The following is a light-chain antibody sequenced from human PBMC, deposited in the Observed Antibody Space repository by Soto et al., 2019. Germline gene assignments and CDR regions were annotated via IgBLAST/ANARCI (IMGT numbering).Light chain of an antibody. V-gene: IGLV1-44*01. Sequence: QSVLTQPPSASGTPGQRVTISCSGRSSDIGSNTVNWYQQLPGTAPKLLIYRDNHRPSGIPDRFSGSKSGTSASLDISGLQPGDEADYYCTAWDGSLNVRLFGGGTQLTVL. CDR2: RDN. J-gene: IGLJ7*01. CDR1: SSDIGSNT. CDR3: TAWDGSLNVRL.